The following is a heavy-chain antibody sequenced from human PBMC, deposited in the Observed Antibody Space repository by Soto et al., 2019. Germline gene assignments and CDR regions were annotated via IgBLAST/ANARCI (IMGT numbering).Heavy chain of an antibody. CDR1: GGSLSSYY. J-gene: IGHJ4*02. Sequence: SETLSLTCTVSGGSLSSYYWSWIRQPPGKGLEWIGYIYFRGTTNYNPSLKSRVTMSADTSKNQFSLKLNSVTAADTAVYYCARMNYYDTSGYPFDYWGLGTLVTVS. CDR3: ARMNYYDTSGYPFDY. D-gene: IGHD3-22*01. CDR2: IYFRGTT. V-gene: IGHV4-59*01.